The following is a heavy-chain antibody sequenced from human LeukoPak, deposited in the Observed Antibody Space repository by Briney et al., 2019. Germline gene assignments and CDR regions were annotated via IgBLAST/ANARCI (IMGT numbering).Heavy chain of an antibody. CDR1: GFTFSSYA. V-gene: IGHV3-23*01. D-gene: IGHD6-19*01. CDR2: ISGSGGST. J-gene: IGHJ4*02. CDR3: AKDRRRGSSGWYYFDY. Sequence: PGGSLRLSCAASGFTFSSYAMSWVRQAPGKGLEWXSAISGSGGSTYYADSVKGRFTISRDNSKNTLYLQMNSLRAEDTAVYYCAKDRRRGSSGWYYFDYWGQGTLVTVSS.